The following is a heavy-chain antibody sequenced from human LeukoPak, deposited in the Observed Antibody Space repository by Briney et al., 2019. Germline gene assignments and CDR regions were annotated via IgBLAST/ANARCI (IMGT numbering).Heavy chain of an antibody. D-gene: IGHD1/OR15-1a*01. J-gene: IGHJ4*02. CDR3: ARGKQAPNFDY. V-gene: IGHV4-59*12. CDR2: IYHSGST. Sequence: SETLSLTCTVSGGSISTYYWSWIRQPPGKGLEWIGSIYHSGSTYYNPSLKSRVTISVDTSKNQFSLKLSSVTAADTAVYYCARGKQAPNFDYWGQGTLVTVSS. CDR1: GGSISTYY.